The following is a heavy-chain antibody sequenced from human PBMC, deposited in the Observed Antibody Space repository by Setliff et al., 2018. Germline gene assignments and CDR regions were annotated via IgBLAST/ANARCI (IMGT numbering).Heavy chain of an antibody. J-gene: IGHJ4*02. D-gene: IGHD3-10*01. CDR1: GGSFSDYY. CDR2: INHSGST. V-gene: IGHV4-34*01. Sequence: PSETLSLTCTVYGGSFSDYYWGWVRQPPGKGLEWIGEINHSGSTNYIPSLKSRLTISVDTSKNQFSLKLSSVTAADTAVYYCAREATGFRAFDYWGQGTLVTVSS. CDR3: AREATGFRAFDY.